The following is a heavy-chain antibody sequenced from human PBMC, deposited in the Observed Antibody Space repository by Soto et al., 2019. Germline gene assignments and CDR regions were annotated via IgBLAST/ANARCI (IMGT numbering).Heavy chain of an antibody. CDR2: IYSGGST. J-gene: IGHJ6*02. CDR1: GFTVSSNY. CDR3: ARVGNSRYYLMAF. D-gene: IGHD4-4*01. Sequence: GGSLRVSCAASGFTVSSNYMSWVRQAPGKGLEWVSVIYSGGSTYYADSVKGRFTISRDNSKNTLYLQMNSLRAEDTAVYYCARVGNSRYYLMAFSGQRSTVIVS. V-gene: IGHV3-53*01.